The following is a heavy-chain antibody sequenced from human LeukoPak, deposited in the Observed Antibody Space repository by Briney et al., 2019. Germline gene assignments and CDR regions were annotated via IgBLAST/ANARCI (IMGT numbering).Heavy chain of an antibody. D-gene: IGHD5-12*01. J-gene: IGHJ4*02. CDR3: ARHHYEYSGPDS. CDR1: GASVSNSDYY. V-gene: IGHV4-39*01. Sequence: KPSETLSLTCNVSGASVSNSDYYWGWIRQPPGKGLEWTGRIYHSGSTYYKPSLKSRVTISMDMSDIQFSLQLASVTAADMAVYYSARHHYEYSGPDSLGQGTLVTVSS. CDR2: IYHSGST.